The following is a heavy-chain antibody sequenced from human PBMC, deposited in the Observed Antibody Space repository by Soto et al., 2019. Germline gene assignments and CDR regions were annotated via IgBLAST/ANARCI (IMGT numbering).Heavy chain of an antibody. Sequence: ASVKVSCKASGYTFTGYYMHWVRQAPGQGLEWIGWINPNSGGTNYAQKFQGWVTMTRDTSISTAYMELSRLRSDDTAVYYCARDPSSIMGSSTSGPPPTYYMDVWGKGTTVTVSS. J-gene: IGHJ6*03. D-gene: IGHD2-2*01. CDR3: ARDPSSIMGSSTSGPPPTYYMDV. CDR2: INPNSGGT. V-gene: IGHV1-2*04. CDR1: GYTFTGYY.